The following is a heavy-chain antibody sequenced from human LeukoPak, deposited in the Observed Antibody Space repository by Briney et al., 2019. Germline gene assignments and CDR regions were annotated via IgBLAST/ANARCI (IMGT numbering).Heavy chain of an antibody. CDR3: ARVTTVTRSPWSWGPKKIGQEVNWFDP. D-gene: IGHD4-17*01. Sequence: GASLRVSCKASGYTFSDYSITWVRQAPGQGLEWMRWISPYNAGTNYAQNLQGRVTMTTDRSTRTAYMELRNLRSDDTAVYYCARVTTVTRSPWSWGPKKIGQEVNWFDPWGQGTLITVS. CDR1: GYTFSDYS. J-gene: IGHJ5*02. CDR2: ISPYNAGT. V-gene: IGHV1-18*01.